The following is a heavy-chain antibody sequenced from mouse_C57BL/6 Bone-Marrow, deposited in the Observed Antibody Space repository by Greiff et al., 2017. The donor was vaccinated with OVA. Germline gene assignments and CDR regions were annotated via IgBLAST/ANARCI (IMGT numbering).Heavy chain of an antibody. CDR3: ARGWLLRCWYFEV. J-gene: IGHJ1*03. CDR1: GFNIKNTY. D-gene: IGHD2-3*01. V-gene: IGHV14-3*01. Sequence: EVKLMESVAELVRPGASVKLSCTASGFNIKNTYMHWVKQRPEQGLEWIGRIDPANGTTKYAPKFQGKATITADTSSNTAYLQLSSLTSEDTAIYYCARGWLLRCWYFEVWGTGTTVTVSS. CDR2: IDPANGTT.